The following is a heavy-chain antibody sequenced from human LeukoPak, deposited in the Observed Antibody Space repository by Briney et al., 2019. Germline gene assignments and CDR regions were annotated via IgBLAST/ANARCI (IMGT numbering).Heavy chain of an antibody. CDR2: TSYSGDT. CDR3: ARGAGGPDY. Sequence: PSETLSLTCAVSGGSISSGGYSWSWIRQPPGKGLEWIGYTSYSGDTNYSPSLESRVTISVDTFNNHFSLRMSSVTAADTAIYFCARGAGGPDYWGQGILVTVSS. D-gene: IGHD3-16*01. CDR1: GGSISSGGYS. J-gene: IGHJ4*02. V-gene: IGHV4-61*03.